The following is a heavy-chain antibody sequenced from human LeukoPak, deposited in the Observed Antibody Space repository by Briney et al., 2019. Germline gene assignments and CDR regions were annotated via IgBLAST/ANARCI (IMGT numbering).Heavy chain of an antibody. V-gene: IGHV3-7*01. CDR2: IKQDGSEK. J-gene: IGHJ6*03. CDR1: GFTFRNYW. D-gene: IGHD1-26*01. CDR3: AREEWELLRYYYYYMDV. Sequence: PGGSLRLSCAASGFTFRNYWMSWVRQAPGKGLEWVANIKQDGSEKYYVDSVKGRLTISRDNAKNSLYLQMNSLRAEDTAVYYCAREEWELLRYYYYYMDVWGKGTTVTVSS.